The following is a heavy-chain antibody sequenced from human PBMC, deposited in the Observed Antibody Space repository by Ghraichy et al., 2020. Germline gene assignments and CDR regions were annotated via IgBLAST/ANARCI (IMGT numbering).Heavy chain of an antibody. CDR3: AIAFVAVTNTFDY. D-gene: IGHD6-19*01. V-gene: IGHV1-2*06. J-gene: IGHJ4*02. CDR1: GYTFTGYY. Sequence: ASVKVSCKTSGYTFTGYYLHWVRQAPGQGLEWMGRINPNSGGTNYAQKFQGRVTMTTYTSISTAYMELSSLRSDDAAVYYCAIAFVAVTNTFDYWGQGTLVTVSS. CDR2: INPNSGGT.